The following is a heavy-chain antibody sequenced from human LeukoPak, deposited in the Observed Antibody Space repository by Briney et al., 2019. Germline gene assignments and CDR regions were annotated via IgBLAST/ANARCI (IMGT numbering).Heavy chain of an antibody. CDR2: ISSSSSII. V-gene: IGHV3-48*01. J-gene: IGHJ4*02. D-gene: IGHD3-9*01. CDR3: ANTADYDILTGYLDY. Sequence: GGSLRLSCAASGFTFSSYSMNWVRQAPGKGLEWLSYISSSSSIIYYADSVKGRFTISRDNSKNTLYLQMNSLRAEDTAVYYCANTADYDILTGYLDYWGQGTLVTVSS. CDR1: GFTFSSYS.